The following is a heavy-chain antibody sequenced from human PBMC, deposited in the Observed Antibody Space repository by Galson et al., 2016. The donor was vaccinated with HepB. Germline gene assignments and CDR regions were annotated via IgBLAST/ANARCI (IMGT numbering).Heavy chain of an antibody. CDR3: ARGRGVDV. J-gene: IGHJ6*02. CDR1: GFTISAYW. V-gene: IGHV3-7*03. CDR2: INQDASGK. Sequence: SLRLSCAASGFTISAYWMSWVRQAPGKGLEWVASINQDASGKYYVDSVKGRFSISRDNVKNTLWLQMNSLRGEDTAVYYCARGRGVDVWGQGTTVTVSS.